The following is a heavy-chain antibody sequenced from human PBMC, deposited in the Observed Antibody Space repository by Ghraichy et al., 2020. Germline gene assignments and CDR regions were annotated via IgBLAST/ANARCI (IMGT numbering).Heavy chain of an antibody. Sequence: GGSLRLSCAASGFTFSSYEMNWVRQAPGKGLEWVSYISSSGSTIYYADSVKGRFTISRDNAKNSLYLQMNSLRAEDTAVYYCARVRAAGTGYFQHWGQGTLVTVSS. CDR1: GFTFSSYE. CDR2: ISSSGSTI. CDR3: ARVRAAGTGYFQH. V-gene: IGHV3-48*03. J-gene: IGHJ1*01. D-gene: IGHD6-13*01.